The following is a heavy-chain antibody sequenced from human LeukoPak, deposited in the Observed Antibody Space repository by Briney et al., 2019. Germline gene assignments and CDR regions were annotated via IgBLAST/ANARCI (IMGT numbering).Heavy chain of an antibody. V-gene: IGHV4-59*08. J-gene: IGHJ4*02. CDR1: GGSISNYF. Sequence: PSETLSLTCSVSGGSISNYFWTWIQQPPGKGREWIGYNYSSGSTYYNPSLKSRVTISVDTSKNRFSLKLSTVTAADTAVYYCARRPTGDPKFDYWGQGTLVTVSS. D-gene: IGHD7-27*01. CDR3: ARRPTGDPKFDY. CDR2: NYSSGST.